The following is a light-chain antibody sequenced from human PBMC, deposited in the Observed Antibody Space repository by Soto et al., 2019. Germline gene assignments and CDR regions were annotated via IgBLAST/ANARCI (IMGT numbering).Light chain of an antibody. Sequence: EFVLTQSPGTLSLSPGERATLSCRASQSVSSSYLAWYQQKPGQAPRLLIYGASSRATGIPDRFSGSGSGTDFTLTISRLEPEXXAVXXXQQXGSSPFTFGPGTKVDIK. CDR3: QQXGSSPFT. CDR2: GAS. V-gene: IGKV3-20*01. CDR1: QSVSSSY. J-gene: IGKJ3*01.